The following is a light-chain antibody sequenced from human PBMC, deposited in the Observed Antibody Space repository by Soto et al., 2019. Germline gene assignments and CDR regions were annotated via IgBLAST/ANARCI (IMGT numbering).Light chain of an antibody. Sequence: EIVLTQSPGTLSLSPGERATRSCRASQSVSSSYLAWYQQKPGQAPRLLIYGASSRATGIPDRFSGSGSGTDFTLTISRLAPEDFAVYYCQQYGSSPWTFGQGTKVEIK. V-gene: IGKV3-20*01. CDR3: QQYGSSPWT. CDR2: GAS. J-gene: IGKJ1*01. CDR1: QSVSSSY.